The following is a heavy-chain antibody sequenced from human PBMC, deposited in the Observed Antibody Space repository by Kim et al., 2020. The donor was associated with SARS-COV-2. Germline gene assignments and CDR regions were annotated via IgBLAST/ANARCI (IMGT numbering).Heavy chain of an antibody. D-gene: IGHD6-13*01. CDR3: ASDPYSRTAY. CDR2: SDK. J-gene: IGHJ4*02. Sequence: SDKNYVDSVKGRFTISRDNAKNSLFLEMNSRRAEDTAVYYCASDPYSRTAYWGRGTLVTVSS. V-gene: IGHV3-7*01.